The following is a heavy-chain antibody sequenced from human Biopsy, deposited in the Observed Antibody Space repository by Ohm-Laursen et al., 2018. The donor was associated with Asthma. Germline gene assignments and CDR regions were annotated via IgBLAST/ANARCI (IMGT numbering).Heavy chain of an antibody. Sequence: SETLSLTCTVSGGSMSSSSYYWGWIRQPPGKGLEWMGSISYTGSAYHNPSLKSQVTISVDTSKNHFSLKLNSVTAADTAVYYCARHWGWGSFFDYWGQGTPVTVSS. J-gene: IGHJ4*02. D-gene: IGHD7-27*01. CDR1: GGSMSSSSYY. CDR2: ISYTGSA. CDR3: ARHWGWGSFFDY. V-gene: IGHV4-39*01.